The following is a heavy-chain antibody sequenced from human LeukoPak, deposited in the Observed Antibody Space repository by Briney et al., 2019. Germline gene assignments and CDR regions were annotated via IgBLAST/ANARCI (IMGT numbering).Heavy chain of an antibody. CDR1: GFAFGTYS. CDR3: AKDYGSGSPNWFDP. D-gene: IGHD3-10*01. Sequence: GGSLRLSCAASGFAFGTYSMNWVRQAPGKGLEWVSSVSTAGSFIYYADSVKGRFTISRDNLENTLYLQMNALRAEDTAEYYCAKDYGSGSPNWFDPWGQGTLVTVSS. CDR2: VSTAGSFI. J-gene: IGHJ5*02. V-gene: IGHV3-21*04.